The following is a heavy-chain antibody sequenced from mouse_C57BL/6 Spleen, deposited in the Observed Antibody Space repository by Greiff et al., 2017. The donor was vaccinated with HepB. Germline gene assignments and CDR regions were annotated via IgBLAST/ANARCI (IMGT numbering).Heavy chain of an antibody. Sequence: QVQLQQSGAELARPGASVKLSCKASGYTFTSYGISWVKQSTGQGLEWIGEIYPRSGNTYYNEKFKGKATLTADKSSSTAYMELRSLTSEDSAVYFCARAPYYYGSSYFDDWGQGTTLTVSS. CDR1: GYTFTSYG. CDR3: ARAPYYYGSSYFDD. D-gene: IGHD1-1*01. CDR2: IYPRSGNT. V-gene: IGHV1-81*01. J-gene: IGHJ2*01.